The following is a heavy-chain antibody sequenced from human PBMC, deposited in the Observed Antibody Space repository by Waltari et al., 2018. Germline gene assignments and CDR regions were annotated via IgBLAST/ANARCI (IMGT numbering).Heavy chain of an antibody. V-gene: IGHV3-53*01. J-gene: IGHJ4*02. CDR2: IYAGGNT. Sequence: EVQLVESGGGLIQPGGSLSLSCAASGLTGGYYYRSWVRQAPGKGLECVSVIYAGGNTYYADSVKGRFTISRDNSKSTLYLEMNSLRAEDTAVYYCARAGLGSPVEWLRLFDQWGQGTLVTVSS. D-gene: IGHD5-12*01. CDR1: GLTGGYYY. CDR3: ARAGLGSPVEWLRLFDQ.